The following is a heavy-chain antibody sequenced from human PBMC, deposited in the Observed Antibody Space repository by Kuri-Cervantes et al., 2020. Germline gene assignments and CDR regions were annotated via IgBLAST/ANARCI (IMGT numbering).Heavy chain of an antibody. CDR1: GFTFSAYS. J-gene: IGHJ4*02. V-gene: IGHV3-48*01. Sequence: GESLKISCAASGFTFSAYSMHWVRQAPGRGLEWVSYISESQTIIKYADSVKGRFTIFRDNAKNSLYMQMNSLRAEDTAVYYCAKARRQLVKDYFDYWGQGTLVTVSS. D-gene: IGHD6-13*01. CDR2: ISESQTII. CDR3: AKARRQLVKDYFDY.